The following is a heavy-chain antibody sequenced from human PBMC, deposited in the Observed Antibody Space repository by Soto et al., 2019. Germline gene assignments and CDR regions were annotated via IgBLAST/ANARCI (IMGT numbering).Heavy chain of an antibody. Sequence: SETLSLTCTVSGGSISSGDYYWSWIRQPPGKGLEWIGYIYYSGSTYYNPSLKSRVTISVDTSKNQFSLKLSSVTAADTAVYYCARRIVATETFGPWGQGTLVTVSS. CDR1: GGSISSGDYY. CDR3: ARRIVATETFGP. CDR2: IYYSGST. J-gene: IGHJ5*02. V-gene: IGHV4-30-4*01. D-gene: IGHD5-12*01.